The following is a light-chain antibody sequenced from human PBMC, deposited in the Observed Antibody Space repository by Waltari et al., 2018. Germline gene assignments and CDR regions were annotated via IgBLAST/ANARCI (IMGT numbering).Light chain of an antibody. V-gene: IGLV3-25*03. CDR2: KDI. CDR1: ALPDQY. Sequence: SSDLTQSPSVSVSPGQTARITCPGDALPDQYAFWYQQKPGQAPVLVIYKDIGRPSGIPGRFSGSSSGTTVTLTISGGQAEDEADYYCQSADSSGSLFGGGTKLTVL. J-gene: IGLJ2*01. CDR3: QSADSSGSL.